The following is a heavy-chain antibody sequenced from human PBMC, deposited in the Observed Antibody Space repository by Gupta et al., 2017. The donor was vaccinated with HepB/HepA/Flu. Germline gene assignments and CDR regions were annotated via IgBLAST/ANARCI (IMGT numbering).Heavy chain of an antibody. CDR1: GFIFSSYW. CDR2: IKQDGSQR. CDR3: ARFSRSSSGSV. J-gene: IGHJ4*02. D-gene: IGHD6-19*01. V-gene: IGHV3-7*01. Sequence: EEQLVESGGGLVQPGGSLRLSCATSGFIFSSYWMSWVRQTPGKGLEWVASIKQDGSQRDIVDSMKGRFTISRDNAKNSLYLQMDSLRVEDTAVYYCARFSRSSSGSVWGQGTLVTVSS.